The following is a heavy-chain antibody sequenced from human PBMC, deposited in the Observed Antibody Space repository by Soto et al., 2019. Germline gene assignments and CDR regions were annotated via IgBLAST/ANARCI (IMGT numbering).Heavy chain of an antibody. V-gene: IGHV1-69*12. J-gene: IGHJ4*02. CDR1: GGTFSSYA. D-gene: IGHD3-22*01. CDR3: ARENTYYYDSSGYSFDY. Sequence: QVQLVQSGAEVKKPGSSVKVSCKAFGGTFSSYAISWVRQAPGQGLEWMGGLIPIFGTANYAQEFQGRVTITAXXSXSXXYMELSSLRSEDTAVYYCARENTYYYDSSGYSFDYWGQGTLVTVSS. CDR2: LIPIFGTA.